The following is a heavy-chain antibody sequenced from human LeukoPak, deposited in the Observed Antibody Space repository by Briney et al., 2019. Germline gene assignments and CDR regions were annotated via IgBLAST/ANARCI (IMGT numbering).Heavy chain of an antibody. D-gene: IGHD3-9*01. CDR1: GFSLISYN. J-gene: IGHJ4*02. V-gene: IGHV3-21*06. CDR3: ATAPYDILTGYSPYYFES. Sequence: PGGSLRHSCAASGFSLISYNMNWVRQAPGKGLEWVTSISSTGSHIYYADSVKGRFTISRDNAKNSLYLQMNSLRAEDTAMYYCATAPYDILTGYSPYYFESWGQGTLVTVSS. CDR2: ISSTGSHI.